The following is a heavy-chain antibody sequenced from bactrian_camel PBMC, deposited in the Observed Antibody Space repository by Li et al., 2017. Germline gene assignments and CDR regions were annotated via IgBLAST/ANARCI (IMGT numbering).Heavy chain of an antibody. CDR3: AFEIQPHVGGLDYSQGAPMAPLCPTQGY. D-gene: IGHD7*01. CDR1: GPTYGKYC. V-gene: IGHV3S55*01. Sequence: HVQLVESGGGSVQAGGSLRLSCTDSGPTYGKYCMGWFRQAPGTEREEVAGIYTGADGPPYYGDSAKGRFTISKDNAKNTLYLQMNNLKPEDSAMYYCAFEIQPHVGGLDYSQGAPMAPLCPTQGYWGQGTQVTVS. J-gene: IGHJ4*01. CDR2: IYTGADGPP.